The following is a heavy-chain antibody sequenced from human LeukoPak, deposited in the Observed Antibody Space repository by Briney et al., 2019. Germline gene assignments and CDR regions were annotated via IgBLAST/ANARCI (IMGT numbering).Heavy chain of an antibody. CDR1: GGSTSSGDYY. J-gene: IGHJ4*02. Sequence: PSQTLSLTCTVSGGSTSSGDYYWSWIRQPPGKGLEWIGYIYYSGSTYYNPSLRSRVTISVDTSKNQFSLKLSSVTAADTAVYYCARTKTSYLISFDYWGQGTLVTVSS. CDR2: IYYSGST. D-gene: IGHD1-26*01. CDR3: ARTKTSYLISFDY. V-gene: IGHV4-30-4*08.